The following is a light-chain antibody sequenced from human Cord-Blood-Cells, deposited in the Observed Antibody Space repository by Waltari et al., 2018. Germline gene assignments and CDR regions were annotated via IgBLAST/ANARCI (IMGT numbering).Light chain of an antibody. CDR1: SSHIGSNY. Sequence: QSVLTQPPSASGTPGQRVTISCSGSSSHIGSNYVYWYQQLPGTAPKLLIYRNNQQPSGVPDRFSGSKSGTSASLAISGLRSEDEADYYCAAWDDSLSYVFGTGTKVTVL. CDR3: AAWDDSLSYV. J-gene: IGLJ1*01. V-gene: IGLV1-47*01. CDR2: RNN.